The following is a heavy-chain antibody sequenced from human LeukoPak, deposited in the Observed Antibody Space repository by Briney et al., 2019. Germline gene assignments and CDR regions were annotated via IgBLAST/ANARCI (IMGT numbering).Heavy chain of an antibody. CDR1: GDSVSIKDAA. CDR3: ARQSLGYVDY. Sequence: SQTLSLTCAISGDSVSIKDAAWNWIRQSPSRGLEWLGRTYYRSKWSNDYAVSVKSRITINPDTSKNQFSLQLRSVTPDDTAVYYCARQSLGYVDYWGQGSRVTVSS. V-gene: IGHV6-1*01. J-gene: IGHJ4*02. D-gene: IGHD2-15*01. CDR2: TYYRSKWSN.